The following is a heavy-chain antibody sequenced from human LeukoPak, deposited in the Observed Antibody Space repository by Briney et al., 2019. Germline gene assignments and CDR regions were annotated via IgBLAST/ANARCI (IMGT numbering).Heavy chain of an antibody. D-gene: IGHD3-22*01. V-gene: IGHV3-48*03. CDR2: ISTSGSII. CDR1: GFTFSDYE. Sequence: GGSLRLSCAASGFTFSDYEMNWVRQAPGKGLEWVLHISTSGSIIHYADSVKGRFTISRDNAKNSLYLQMNSLRAEDTAVYYCAREYYYDSSDYGDAFDIWGQGTMVTVSS. J-gene: IGHJ3*02. CDR3: AREYYYDSSDYGDAFDI.